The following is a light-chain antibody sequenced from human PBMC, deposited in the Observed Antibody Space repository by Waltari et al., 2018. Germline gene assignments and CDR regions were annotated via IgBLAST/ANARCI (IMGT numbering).Light chain of an antibody. Sequence: DIQMTQSPSSLSASVGDRVTITCQASQDISNYLNWYQHKPGKAPKLLIYDASNLETGVPSRFSGSGSGTDFTFTISILQAEDIATYYCQQYDNLPRTFGGGTKVEIK. CDR1: QDISNY. J-gene: IGKJ4*01. CDR3: QQYDNLPRT. CDR2: DAS. V-gene: IGKV1-33*01.